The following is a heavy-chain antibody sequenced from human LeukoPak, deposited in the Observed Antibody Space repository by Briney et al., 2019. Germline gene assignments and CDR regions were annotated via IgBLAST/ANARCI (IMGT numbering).Heavy chain of an antibody. Sequence: SQTLSLTCTVSGGSISSGDYYWSWIRQPPGKGLEWIGYIYYSGSTYYNPSLKSRVTISVDTSKNQFSLKLSSVTAADTAVYYCARVTTRNYYYYYGMDVWGQGTTVTVSS. J-gene: IGHJ6*02. CDR2: IYYSGST. CDR1: GGSISSGDYY. CDR3: ARVTTRNYYYYYGMDV. V-gene: IGHV4-30-4*01. D-gene: IGHD4-17*01.